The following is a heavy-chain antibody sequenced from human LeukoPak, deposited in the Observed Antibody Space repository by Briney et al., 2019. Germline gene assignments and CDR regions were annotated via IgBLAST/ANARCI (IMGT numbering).Heavy chain of an antibody. CDR2: ISSSSSYI. CDR1: GFTFSSYS. CDR3: ARSTRGSGFPNDY. J-gene: IGHJ4*02. V-gene: IGHV3-21*01. D-gene: IGHD3-22*01. Sequence: GGSVRLSCAASGFTFSSYSMNWVRQAPGKGLERVSSISSSSSYIYYADSVKGRFTISRDNAKNSLYLQMNSLRPEDTAVYYCARSTRGSGFPNDYWGQGTLVTVSS.